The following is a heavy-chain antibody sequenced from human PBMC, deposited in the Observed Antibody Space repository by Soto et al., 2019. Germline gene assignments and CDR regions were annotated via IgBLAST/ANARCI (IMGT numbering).Heavy chain of an antibody. J-gene: IGHJ3*02. CDR3: ARLRYSSGWHQAFDI. CDR1: GYSFTSYW. Sequence: GESLKISCRGSGYSFTSYWISCVRQMPGKGLEWMGRIDPSDSYTNYSPSFQGHVTISAYKSISTAYLQWSSLKASDTAMYYCARLRYSSGWHQAFDIWSEGTMVTVSS. CDR2: IDPSDSYT. V-gene: IGHV5-10-1*01. D-gene: IGHD6-19*01.